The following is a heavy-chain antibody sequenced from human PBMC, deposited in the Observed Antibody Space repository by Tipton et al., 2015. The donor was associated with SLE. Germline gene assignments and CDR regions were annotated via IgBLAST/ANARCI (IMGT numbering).Heavy chain of an antibody. CDR3: ARPRAVTPPECFQH. CDR2: ISYDGSNK. J-gene: IGHJ1*01. V-gene: IGHV3-30*04. D-gene: IGHD4-17*01. CDR1: GFTFSSYA. Sequence: SLRLSCAASGFTFSSYAMHWVRQAPGKGLEWVAVISYDGSNKYYADSVKGRFTISRDNSKNTLYLQMNSLRAEDTAVYYCARPRAVTPPECFQHWGQGTLVTVSS.